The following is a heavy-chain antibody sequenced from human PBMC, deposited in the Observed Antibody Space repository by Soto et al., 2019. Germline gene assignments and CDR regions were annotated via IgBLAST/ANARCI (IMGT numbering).Heavy chain of an antibody. CDR1: GFTFSSYA. Sequence: GGSLRLSCAASGFTFSSYAMSWVRQAPGKGLEWVSAISGSGGSTYYVDSVKGRFTISRDNSKNTLYLQMNSLRAEDTAVYYCAVKYYYDSSGYYLFPWGQGTLVTVSS. V-gene: IGHV3-23*01. J-gene: IGHJ5*02. CDR2: ISGSGGST. CDR3: AVKYYYDSSGYYLFP. D-gene: IGHD3-22*01.